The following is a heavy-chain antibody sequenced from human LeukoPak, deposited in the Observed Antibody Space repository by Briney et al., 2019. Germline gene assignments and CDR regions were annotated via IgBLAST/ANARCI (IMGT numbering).Heavy chain of an antibody. V-gene: IGHV4-34*01. CDR3: AKGLWFGELSNHDY. CDR1: GGSFSGYY. D-gene: IGHD3-10*01. J-gene: IGHJ4*02. Sequence: SETLSLTCAVYGGSFSGYYWSWIRQPPGKGLEWIGEINHSGSTNYNPSLKSRVTISVDTSKNQCSLKVRSVTAADTAVYYCAKGLWFGELSNHDYWGQGTLVTVSS. CDR2: INHSGST.